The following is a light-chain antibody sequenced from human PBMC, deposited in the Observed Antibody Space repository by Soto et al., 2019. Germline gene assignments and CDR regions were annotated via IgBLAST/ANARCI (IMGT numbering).Light chain of an antibody. Sequence: EIVLTQSPATLSLSPGERATLSCRVSQSVNSYLAWYQQKPGQAPRLLIYDASNRATGIATRFSGSGSGTDFTLTISSLEPEDFAVYYCQQRSNWPLTFGGGTKVEIK. V-gene: IGKV3-11*01. CDR1: QSVNSY. CDR2: DAS. CDR3: QQRSNWPLT. J-gene: IGKJ4*01.